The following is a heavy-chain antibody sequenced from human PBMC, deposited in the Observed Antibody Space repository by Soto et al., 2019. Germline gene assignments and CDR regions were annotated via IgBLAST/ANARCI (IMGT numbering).Heavy chain of an antibody. CDR3: ARDRDDYGSGNYYNRIDF. D-gene: IGHD3-10*01. Sequence: QVQLVQSGAEVKKPGSSVKVSCKASGGIFSTYAISWLRQAPGQGLEWMGGIIPIFGTPNYAQRFQGRVTITADESTTTSYMELSRLNSEDTAFYYCARDRDDYGSGNYYNRIDFWGQGTLVSVSS. V-gene: IGHV1-69*01. J-gene: IGHJ4*02. CDR2: IIPIFGTP. CDR1: GGIFSTYA.